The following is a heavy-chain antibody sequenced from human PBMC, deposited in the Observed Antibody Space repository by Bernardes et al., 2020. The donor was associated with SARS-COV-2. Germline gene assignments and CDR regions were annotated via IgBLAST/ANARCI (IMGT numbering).Heavy chain of an antibody. CDR1: GYTFTSYG. J-gene: IGHJ2*01. CDR2: ISTYNGNT. V-gene: IGHV1-18*01. CDR3: ARAIPAVAGYWYFDL. Sequence: ASVKVSCKASGYTFTSYGIIWVRQAPGQGLEWMGWISTYNGNTNYAQKVQGRVTMTTDTSTSTAYMELRSLRSDDTAMYYCARAIPAVAGYWYFDLWGRGTLVTVSS. D-gene: IGHD6-19*01.